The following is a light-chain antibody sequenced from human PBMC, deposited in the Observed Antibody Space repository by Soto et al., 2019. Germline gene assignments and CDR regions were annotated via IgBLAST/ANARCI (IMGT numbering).Light chain of an antibody. CDR2: HAS. J-gene: IGKJ1*01. CDR1: QSISNW. V-gene: IGKV1-5*01. CDR3: QPYNSYS. Sequence: IQLTQSPSTLPASVGDRVTLTCRASQSISNWLAWYQQKPGTAPKLLIYHASILETAVPSRFRGNGSGTEFTLTISSLQPGDFATYYCQPYNSYSFGQGSRVEIK.